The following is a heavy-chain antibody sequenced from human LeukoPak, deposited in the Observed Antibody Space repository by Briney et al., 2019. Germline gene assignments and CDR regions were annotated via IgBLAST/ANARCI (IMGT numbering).Heavy chain of an antibody. J-gene: IGHJ6*03. CDR3: ARSPGASYYDFWSGYYNHYYYMDV. D-gene: IGHD3-3*01. CDR1: GYTFTSYG. Sequence: GASVKVSCKASGYTFTSYGISSVRQAPGQGLEWMGWISAYNGNTNYAQKLQGRVTMTTDTSTSTAYMELRSLRSDDTAVYYCARSPGASYYDFWSGYYNHYYYMDVWGKGTTVTVSS. CDR2: ISAYNGNT. V-gene: IGHV1-18*01.